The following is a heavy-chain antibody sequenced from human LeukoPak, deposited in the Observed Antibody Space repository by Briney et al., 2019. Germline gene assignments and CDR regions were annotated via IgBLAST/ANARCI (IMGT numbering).Heavy chain of an antibody. CDR1: GGSISSSSYY. Sequence: SETLSLTCTVSGGSISSSSYYWSWIRQPAGKGLEWIGRIYTSGSTNYNPSLKSRVTISVDTSKNQFSLKLSSVTAADTAVYYCARAYGSGSYFAFDYWGQGTLVTVSS. V-gene: IGHV4-61*02. J-gene: IGHJ4*02. D-gene: IGHD3-10*01. CDR3: ARAYGSGSYFAFDY. CDR2: IYTSGST.